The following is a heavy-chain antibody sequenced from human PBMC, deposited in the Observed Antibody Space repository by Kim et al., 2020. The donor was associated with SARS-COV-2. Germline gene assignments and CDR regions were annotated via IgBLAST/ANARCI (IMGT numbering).Heavy chain of an antibody. D-gene: IGHD2-8*01. J-gene: IGHJ5*02. CDR3: ARTSNGPPGGWFDP. V-gene: IGHV3-11*03. Sequence: ADSVRSRFTISRDNAKNSLYLQMNSLTAEDTAVYYCARTSNGPPGGWFDPWGQGTLVTVSS.